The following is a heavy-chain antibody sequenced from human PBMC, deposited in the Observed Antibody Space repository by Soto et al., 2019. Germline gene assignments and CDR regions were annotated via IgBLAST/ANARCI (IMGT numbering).Heavy chain of an antibody. CDR3: ARDRLMATAGTARHYFGLDV. Sequence: LSLNCTVSGGSIRSGGYYWSWVRQNPRRGLEWIGNIYYSGNTYYNPSLKSRLTISVDTSKNQFSLNLSSVTAADTAVYYCARDRLMATAGTARHYFGLDVWGQGTTVTVSS. CDR1: GGSIRSGGYY. V-gene: IGHV4-31*03. D-gene: IGHD5-18*01. J-gene: IGHJ6*02. CDR2: IYYSGNT.